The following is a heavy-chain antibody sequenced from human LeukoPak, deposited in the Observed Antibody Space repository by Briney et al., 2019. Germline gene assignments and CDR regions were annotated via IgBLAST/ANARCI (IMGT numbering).Heavy chain of an antibody. CDR3: ARLDFWSYYYYMDV. J-gene: IGHJ6*03. D-gene: IGHD3-3*01. CDR2: IYYSGST. Sequence: SETLSLTCTVSGGSISSHYWSWIRQPPGKGLEWIGYIYYSGSTNYNPSLKSRVTISVDTSKNQFSLKLSSVTAADTAVYYCARLDFWSYYYYMDVWGKGTTVTVSS. CDR1: GGSISSHY. V-gene: IGHV4-59*11.